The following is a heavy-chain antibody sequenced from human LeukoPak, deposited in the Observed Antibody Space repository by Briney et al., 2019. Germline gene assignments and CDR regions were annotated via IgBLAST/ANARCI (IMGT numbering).Heavy chain of an antibody. Sequence: PSEALSLTCSVSGGSISLSYYYWGWIRQPPGKALEWIGSVYYSGTTSYNPSLKSRVTISVDMSKNHFSLRLSSVTAADTAMYYCARGTLYSGWSYYFDYWGQGSQVTVSS. CDR3: ARGTLYSGWSYYFDY. V-gene: IGHV4-39*07. CDR1: GGSISLSYYY. D-gene: IGHD6-19*01. J-gene: IGHJ4*02. CDR2: VYYSGTT.